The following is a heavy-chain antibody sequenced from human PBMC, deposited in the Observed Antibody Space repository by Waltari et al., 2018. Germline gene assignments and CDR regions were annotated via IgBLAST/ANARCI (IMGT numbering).Heavy chain of an antibody. CDR1: ADSIRSNKW. J-gene: IGHJ6*02. D-gene: IGHD2-15*01. CDR2: IYQSGST. V-gene: IGHV4-4*02. CDR3: ARYEDLYGMDV. Sequence: VQLQESGPGLVKPSGTLSLTCVVSADSIRSNKWWPWVRQPPGKGLEWIGDIYQSGSTTDNPSRKGRVTMSIDMSKKQLSLRLTSVTTADTAMYYCARYEDLYGMDVWGQGTTVTVSS.